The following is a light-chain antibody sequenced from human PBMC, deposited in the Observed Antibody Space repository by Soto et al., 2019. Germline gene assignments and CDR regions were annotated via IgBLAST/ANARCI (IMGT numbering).Light chain of an antibody. CDR1: QSVSSY. CDR3: QQRSNWPRT. CDR2: DAS. J-gene: IGKJ1*01. V-gene: IGKV3-11*01. Sequence: EIVLTQSPATLSLSPGERATLSCRASQSVSSYLAWYQQKPGQAPRLLIYDASNRATGIPARFSGSGSGTDFTITIRGVEPEDFAVYYCQQRSNWPRTFGQGTKVEIK.